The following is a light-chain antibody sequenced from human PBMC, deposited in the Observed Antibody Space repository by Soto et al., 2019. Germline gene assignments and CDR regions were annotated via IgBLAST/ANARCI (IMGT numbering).Light chain of an antibody. CDR2: DVS. CDR1: SSDVGGYNY. CDR3: SSYTSSSTVV. V-gene: IGLV2-14*01. J-gene: IGLJ1*01. Sequence: QSALTQPASVSGSPGQSITISCTGTSSDVGGYNYVYWYQQHPGKAPKLMIYDVSNRTSGVSNRFSGSKSGTTASLTISGLQAEDEADYYCSSYTSSSTVVFGTGTKVTVL.